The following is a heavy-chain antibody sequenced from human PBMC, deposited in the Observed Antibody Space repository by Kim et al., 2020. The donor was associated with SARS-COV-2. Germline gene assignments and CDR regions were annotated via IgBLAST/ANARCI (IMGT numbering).Heavy chain of an antibody. D-gene: IGHD6-13*01. V-gene: IGHV3-7*01. Sequence: GGSLRLSCAASGFTFSSYWMSWVRQAPGKGLEWVANIKQDGSEKYYVDSVKGRFTISRDNAKNSLYLQMNSLRAEDTAVYYCARWIAAARTNWFDPWGQGTLVTVSS. CDR2: IKQDGSEK. CDR3: ARWIAAARTNWFDP. CDR1: GFTFSSYW. J-gene: IGHJ5*02.